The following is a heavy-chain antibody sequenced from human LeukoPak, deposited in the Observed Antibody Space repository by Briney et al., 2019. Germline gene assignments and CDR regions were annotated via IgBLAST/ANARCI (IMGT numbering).Heavy chain of an antibody. CDR2: ISGSGGST. CDR3: ARVYYGSGSYYRFGWFDP. J-gene: IGHJ5*02. V-gene: IGHV3-21*01. D-gene: IGHD3-10*01. Sequence: PGGSLRLSCAASGFTFSSYSMNWVRQAPGKGLEWVSAISGSGGSTYYADSVKGRFTISRDNAKNSLYLQMNSLRAEDTAVYYCARVYYGSGSYYRFGWFDPWGQGTLVTVSS. CDR1: GFTFSSYS.